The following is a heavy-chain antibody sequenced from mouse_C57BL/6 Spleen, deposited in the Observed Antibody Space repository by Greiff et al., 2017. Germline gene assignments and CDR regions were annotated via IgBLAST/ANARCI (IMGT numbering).Heavy chain of an antibody. V-gene: IGHV5-4*01. J-gene: IGHJ1*03. Sequence: EVQLVESGGGLVKPGGSLKLSCAASGFTFSSYAMSWVRQTPEKRLEWVATISDGGSYTYYPDNVKGRFTISRDNAKNNLYLQMSHLKSEDTAMYYCARDPGLRPGYFDVWGTGTTVTVSS. CDR3: ARDPGLRPGYFDV. CDR2: ISDGGSYT. CDR1: GFTFSSYA. D-gene: IGHD2-2*01.